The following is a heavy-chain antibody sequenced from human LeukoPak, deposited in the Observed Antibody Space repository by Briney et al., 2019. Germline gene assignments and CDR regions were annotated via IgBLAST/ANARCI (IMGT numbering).Heavy chain of an antibody. V-gene: IGHV4-34*01. CDR1: GGSFSGYY. J-gene: IGHJ4*02. Sequence: SETLSLTCAVYGGSFSGYYWSWIRQPPGKGLEWIGEINHSGSTNYNPSLKSRVTISVDTSKNQFSLKLSSVTAADTAVYYCARPSLRYYGSGSAYFDYWGQGTLVTVSS. D-gene: IGHD3-10*01. CDR3: ARPSLRYYGSGSAYFDY. CDR2: INHSGST.